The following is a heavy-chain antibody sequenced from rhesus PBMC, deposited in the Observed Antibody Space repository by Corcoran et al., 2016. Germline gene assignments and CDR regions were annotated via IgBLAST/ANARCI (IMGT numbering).Heavy chain of an antibody. V-gene: IGHV4-93*02. Sequence: QVQLQESGPGLVKPSETLSLTCAVSGGSISSRNWWSWIRQSPGKGLEWFGYIYGGGGDSTYNPSHKSRVTISIDTTKNHCSLKLGSVTAADTAVYYCARHGILDDFDFWGQGLRVTVSS. CDR3: ARHGILDDFDF. J-gene: IGHJ3*01. CDR1: GGSISSRNW. D-gene: IGHD2-21*01. CDR2: IYGGGGDS.